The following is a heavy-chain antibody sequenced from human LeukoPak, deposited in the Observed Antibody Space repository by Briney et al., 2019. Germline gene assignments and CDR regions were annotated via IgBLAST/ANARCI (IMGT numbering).Heavy chain of an antibody. D-gene: IGHD5-24*01. CDR3: ARDRGYNNAFDI. V-gene: IGHV3-7*01. CDR2: IKQDGSEK. Sequence: GGSLRLSCAASGFTFSSYWMSWVRQAPGKGLEWVANIKQDGSEKYYVDSVKGRFTISRDNSKNTLYLQMNSLRAEDTAVYYCARDRGYNNAFDIWGQGTMVTVSS. J-gene: IGHJ3*02. CDR1: GFTFSSYW.